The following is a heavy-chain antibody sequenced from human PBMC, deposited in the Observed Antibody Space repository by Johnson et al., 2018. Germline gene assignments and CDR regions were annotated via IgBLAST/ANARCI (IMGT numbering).Heavy chain of an antibody. Sequence: QVQLQESGGGLVQPGTSLRLSCAASGFTFSTYGMNWVRQTPGKGLEWVAVIWHDGSKDYYADSVKGRFTISRDNSKNTAHLQMYTLRVEDAAVYYCVRVAGGNGYYSGAVEMWSQGTMVTGSS. CDR3: VRVAGGNGYYSGAVEM. J-gene: IGHJ3*02. CDR1: GFTFSTYG. CDR2: IWHDGSKD. V-gene: IGHV3-33*01. D-gene: IGHD3-22*01.